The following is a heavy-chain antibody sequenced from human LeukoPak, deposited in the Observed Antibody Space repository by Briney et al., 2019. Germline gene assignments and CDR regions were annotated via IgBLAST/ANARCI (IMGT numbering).Heavy chain of an antibody. V-gene: IGHV3-53*01. CDR1: GFTVSGTY. CDR2: IYSGGKT. Sequence: GGSLRLSCAASGFTVSGTYMSWVRQAPGKGLEWVSVIYSGGKTYYADSVKGRFTISRDNSKNTLYLQMNSLRVEDSALYYCAKNRMGVYYFDYWGQGTLVTVSS. D-gene: IGHD3-16*01. J-gene: IGHJ4*02. CDR3: AKNRMGVYYFDY.